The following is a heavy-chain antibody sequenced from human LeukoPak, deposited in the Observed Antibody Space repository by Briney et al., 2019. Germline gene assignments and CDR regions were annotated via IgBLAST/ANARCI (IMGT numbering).Heavy chain of an antibody. D-gene: IGHD4-23*01. CDR3: AKRGDYGGNSPFDY. Sequence: GGSLRLSCAASGFTFSSYGVHWVRQAPGKGLEWVAVISYDGSNKYYADSAKGRFTISRDNSKNTLYLQMNSLRAEDTAVYYCAKRGDYGGNSPFDYWGQGTLVTVSS. CDR1: GFTFSSYG. V-gene: IGHV3-30*18. J-gene: IGHJ4*02. CDR2: ISYDGSNK.